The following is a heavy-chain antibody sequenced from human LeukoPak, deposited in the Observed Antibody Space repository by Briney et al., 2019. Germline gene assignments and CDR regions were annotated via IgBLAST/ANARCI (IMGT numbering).Heavy chain of an antibody. CDR2: IIPIFGTA. CDR1: GGTFSSYA. Sequence: ASVKVSCKASGGTFSSYAISWVRQAPGQGLEWMGRIIPIFGTANYAQKFQGRVTITTDESTSTAYMELSSLRSEDTAVYYCARSELAYCGGDCYSHYFDYWGQGTLVTVSS. J-gene: IGHJ4*02. V-gene: IGHV1-69*05. CDR3: ARSELAYCGGDCYSHYFDY. D-gene: IGHD2-21*02.